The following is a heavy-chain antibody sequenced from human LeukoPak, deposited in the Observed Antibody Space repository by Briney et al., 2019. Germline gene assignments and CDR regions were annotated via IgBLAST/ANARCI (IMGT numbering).Heavy chain of an antibody. CDR1: GGSISSYY. Sequence: SETLSLTCTVSGGSISSYYWSWIRQPAGKGLEWIGRIYTSGSTNYNPSLKSRVTMLVDTSKNQLSLKLSSVSAADTAVYYCARDFDYDFWSGYPHAFDIWGQGTMVTVSS. CDR2: IYTSGST. J-gene: IGHJ3*02. CDR3: ARDFDYDFWSGYPHAFDI. V-gene: IGHV4-4*07. D-gene: IGHD3-3*01.